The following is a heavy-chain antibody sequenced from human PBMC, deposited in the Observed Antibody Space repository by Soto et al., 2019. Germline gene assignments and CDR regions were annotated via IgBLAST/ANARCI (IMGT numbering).Heavy chain of an antibody. CDR3: ARGSEQWLKLEGFGWAY. D-gene: IGHD6-19*01. Sequence: GASVKVSCKASGYTFTSYYMHWVRQAPGQGLEWMGIINPSGGSTSYAQKFQGRVTMTRDTSTSTVYMELSSMRSEDTAVYYCARGSEQWLKLEGFGWAYWGQGTLVTVSS. J-gene: IGHJ4*02. CDR1: GYTFTSYY. V-gene: IGHV1-46*01. CDR2: INPSGGST.